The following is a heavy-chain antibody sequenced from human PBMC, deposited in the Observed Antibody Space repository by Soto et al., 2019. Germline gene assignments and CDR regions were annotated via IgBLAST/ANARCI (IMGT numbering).Heavy chain of an antibody. J-gene: IGHJ6*03. D-gene: IGHD3-3*01. V-gene: IGHV3-21*01. CDR3: ARDLRSILESYYYYYMDV. CDR1: GFTFRSYS. Sequence: GGSLRLSCAASGFTFRSYSMNWVRQAPGKGLEWVSSIGSSSTYIYYADSVKGRFTISRDNAKNSLYLQMNSLRAEETAVYYCARDLRSILESYYYYYMDVWGKGTTVTVSS. CDR2: IGSSSTYI.